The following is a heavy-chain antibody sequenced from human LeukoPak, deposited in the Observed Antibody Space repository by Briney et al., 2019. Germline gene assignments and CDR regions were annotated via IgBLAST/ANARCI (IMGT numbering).Heavy chain of an antibody. V-gene: IGHV4-34*01. CDR3: AGDAPGGSSWYRAYNWFDP. CDR1: GGSFSGYY. CDR2: INHSGST. J-gene: IGHJ5*02. D-gene: IGHD6-13*01. Sequence: SETLSLTCAVYGGSFSGYYWSWIRHPPGKGLEWIGDINHSGSTNYNPPLKSRVTISVDTAKNQFSLKLSSVTAADTAVYYCAGDAPGGSSWYRAYNWFDPWLEGTLVTVPS.